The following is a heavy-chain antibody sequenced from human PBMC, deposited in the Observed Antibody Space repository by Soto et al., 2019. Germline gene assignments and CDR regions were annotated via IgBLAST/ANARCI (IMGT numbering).Heavy chain of an antibody. CDR1: GGSFSGYY. V-gene: IGHV4-34*01. Sequence: SETLSLTCAVYGGSFSGYYWSWIRQPPGKGLEWIGEINHSGSANYNPSLKSRVTISVDTSKNQFSLKLSSVTAADTAVYYCARGRATVTTTRRYYYYDMDVWGQGTTVTSP. CDR3: ARGRATVTTTRRYYYYDMDV. CDR2: INHSGSA. J-gene: IGHJ6*02. D-gene: IGHD4-17*01.